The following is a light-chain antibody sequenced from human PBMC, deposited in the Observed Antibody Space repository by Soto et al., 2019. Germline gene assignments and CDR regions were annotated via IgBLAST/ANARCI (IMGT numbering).Light chain of an antibody. CDR2: GAS. CDR3: QQYDSSPRT. J-gene: IGKJ1*01. Sequence: EIVLTQSPGTLSLSPGERATLSCRASQSFTSTSLAWYQQKPGQAPRLLISGASRRAAGIPDRFSGSGSGTDFTLTISRLESEDLAVYYCQQYDSSPRTFGQGTRGEIK. V-gene: IGKV3-20*01. CDR1: QSFTSTS.